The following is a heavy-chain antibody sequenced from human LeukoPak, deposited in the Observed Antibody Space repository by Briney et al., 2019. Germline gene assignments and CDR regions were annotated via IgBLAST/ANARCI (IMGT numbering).Heavy chain of an antibody. CDR3: AGGYSYGMGFDP. V-gene: IGHV4-30-4*01. D-gene: IGHD5-18*01. CDR2: IYYSGST. J-gene: IGHJ5*02. Sequence: SETLSLTCTVSGGSISSGDYYWSWLRQPPGKGLEWIGYIYYSGSTYYNPSLKSRVTISVDTSKNQFSLKLSSVTAADTALYFCAGGYSYGMGFDPWGQGTLVTVSS. CDR1: GGSISSGDYY.